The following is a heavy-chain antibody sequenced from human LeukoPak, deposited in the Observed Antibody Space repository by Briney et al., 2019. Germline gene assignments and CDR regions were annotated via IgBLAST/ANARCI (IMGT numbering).Heavy chain of an antibody. CDR1: GFTFNSYA. CDR2: ISGSGGST. Sequence: PGGSLRLSCAASGFTFNSYAMSWVRQAPGKGLEWVSAISGSGGSTYHADSVEGRFTISRDNSKNTLYLQMNSLRDEDTAVYYCARDENYSFDYWGQGALVTVSS. CDR3: ARDENYSFDY. D-gene: IGHD1-7*01. J-gene: IGHJ4*02. V-gene: IGHV3-23*01.